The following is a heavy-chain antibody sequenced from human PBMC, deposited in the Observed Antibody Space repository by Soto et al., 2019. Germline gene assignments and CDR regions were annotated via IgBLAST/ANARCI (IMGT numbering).Heavy chain of an antibody. CDR3: ARDSGGYSYGYAFGDY. CDR1: GGTFSSYA. J-gene: IGHJ4*02. CDR2: IIPIFGTA. V-gene: IGHV1-69*06. Sequence: QVQLVQSGAEVKKPGSSVKVSCKASGGTFSSYAISWVRQAPGQGLEWMGGIIPIFGTANYAQQFQGRVTITADKSTSTAYMELSSLRSEDTAGYYCARDSGGYSYGYAFGDYWGQGTLVTVSS. D-gene: IGHD5-18*01.